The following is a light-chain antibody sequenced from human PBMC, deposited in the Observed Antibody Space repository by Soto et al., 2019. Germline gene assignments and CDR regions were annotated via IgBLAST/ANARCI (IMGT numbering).Light chain of an antibody. CDR2: AAS. J-gene: IGKJ5*01. V-gene: IGKV1-39*01. CDR1: QSISSY. CDR3: QQSYSTLLT. Sequence: DIQMTQSPSSLSASVGDRVTITCRASQSISSYLNWYQQKPGKAPKLLFYAASSLQSGVPSRFSGSGSGTDFTLTISSLQPEDFATYYCQQSYSTLLTFGQGTRLEIK.